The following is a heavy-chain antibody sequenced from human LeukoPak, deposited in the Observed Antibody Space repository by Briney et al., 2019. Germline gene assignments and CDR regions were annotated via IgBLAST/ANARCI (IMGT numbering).Heavy chain of an antibody. D-gene: IGHD2-2*02. CDR1: GGSLSGYY. Sequence: SETLSLTCAVYGGSLSGYYWSWIRQPPGKGLEWIGEINHSGSTNYNPSLKSRVTISVDTSKNQFSLKLSSVTAADTAVYYCARGLGNVVVPAAISRFDPWGQGTLVTVSS. V-gene: IGHV4-34*01. CDR2: INHSGST. CDR3: ARGLGNVVVPAAISRFDP. J-gene: IGHJ5*02.